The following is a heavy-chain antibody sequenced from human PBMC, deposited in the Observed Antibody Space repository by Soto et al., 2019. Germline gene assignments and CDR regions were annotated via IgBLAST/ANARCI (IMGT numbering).Heavy chain of an antibody. V-gene: IGHV1-3*01. J-gene: IGHJ4*02. CDR2: INAGNGNR. D-gene: IGHD3-22*01. CDR1: GYTFSSYA. Sequence: ASVKVSCKASGYTFSSYAMHWVRQAPGQRLEWMGWINAGNGNRKYSQKFQGRVTITGDTSASTAYMELSSLRSEDTAVYYCARALTYYYDIDYWGQGTLVTVSS. CDR3: ARALTYYYDIDY.